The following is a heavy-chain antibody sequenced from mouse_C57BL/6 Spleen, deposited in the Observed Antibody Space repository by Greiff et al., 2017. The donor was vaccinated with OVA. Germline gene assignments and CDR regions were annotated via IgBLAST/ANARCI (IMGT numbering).Heavy chain of an antibody. CDR1: GFTFNTYA. D-gene: IGHD2-2*01. Sequence: EVQLVESGGGLVQPKGSLKLSCAASGFTFNTYAMNWVRQAPGKGLEWVARICSKSSNYATYYADSVRDRLTNSRDDSESMLYLQMNNLNTVDSAVYYCVGRGGYAYAMDDWGQGTSVTVSS. CDR2: ICSKSSNYAT. V-gene: IGHV10-1*01. CDR3: VGRGGYAYAMDD. J-gene: IGHJ4*01.